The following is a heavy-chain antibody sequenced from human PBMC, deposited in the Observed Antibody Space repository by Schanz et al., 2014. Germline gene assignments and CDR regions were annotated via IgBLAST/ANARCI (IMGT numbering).Heavy chain of an antibody. CDR2: MSYDGSIK. J-gene: IGHJ4*02. D-gene: IGHD2-2*01. CDR3: AKDSTHIDIVLVPTAIDY. CDR1: GFTFSSYG. Sequence: QVQLVESGGGVVQPGGSLRLSCAASGFTFSSYGMHWVRQAPGKGLEWVAAMSYDGSIKYYGDSVKGRFTISRDNFKNTLYLHMNTLRSEDTAVYYCAKDSTHIDIVLVPTAIDYWGQGTLVTVSS. V-gene: IGHV3-30*02.